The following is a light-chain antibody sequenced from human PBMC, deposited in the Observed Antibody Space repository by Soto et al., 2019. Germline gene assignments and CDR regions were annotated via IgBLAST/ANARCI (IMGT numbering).Light chain of an antibody. V-gene: IGKV2-28*01. Sequence: DIVMTQSPLSLPVTPGEPSSISCRSSQSLLHSNGYNCLDWYLQKPGQSPQLLIYLGSNRASGVPARFSGSGSGTDFTLKISRVEAEDVGVYYCMQALKPPYTFGQGTKLEIK. CDR1: QSLLHSNGYNC. CDR3: MQALKPPYT. J-gene: IGKJ2*01. CDR2: LGS.